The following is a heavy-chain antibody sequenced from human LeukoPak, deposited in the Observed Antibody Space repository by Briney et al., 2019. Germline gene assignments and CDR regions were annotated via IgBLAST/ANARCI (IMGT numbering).Heavy chain of an antibody. V-gene: IGHV1-2*02. J-gene: IGHJ4*02. Sequence: GASVKVSCKASGYTFTGYYMHWVRQAPGQGLEWMGWINPNSGGTNYAQKFQDRVTMTRDTSISTAYMELSRLRSDDTAVYYCARVLLTYYFDSSGYYDYWGKGTLVTVSS. CDR1: GYTFTGYY. CDR3: ARVLLTYYFDSSGYYDY. D-gene: IGHD3-22*01. CDR2: INPNSGGT.